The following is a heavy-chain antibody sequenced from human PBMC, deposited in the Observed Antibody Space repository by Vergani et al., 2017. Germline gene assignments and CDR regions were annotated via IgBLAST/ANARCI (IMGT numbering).Heavy chain of an antibody. CDR2: ISSSGSTI. CDR1: GFTFSSYE. CDR3: ARGDTTHWSLFPSDPS. J-gene: IGHJ4*02. D-gene: IGHD2/OR15-2a*01. V-gene: IGHV3-48*03. Sequence: EVQLVESGGGLVQPGGSLRLSCAASGFTFSSYEMNWVRQAPGKGLEWVSYISSSGSTIYYADSVKGRFTISRDNAKNSLYLQMNSLRAEDTAVYYCARGDTTHWSLFPSDPSWGQGTLVTVSS.